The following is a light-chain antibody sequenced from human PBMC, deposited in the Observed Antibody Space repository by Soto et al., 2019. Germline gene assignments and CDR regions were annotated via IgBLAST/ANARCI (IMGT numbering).Light chain of an antibody. J-gene: IGLJ2*01. Sequence: QPVLTQPPSASGTPGQRVTLSCSGSSSNIGNNYVHWYQQLPGTAPKLLIYRNDQRPSGVPDRFSGSKSGTSASLAISGLRSEDETDYYCTTWDDSLSAVVFGGGTQLTVL. CDR1: SSNIGNNY. V-gene: IGLV1-47*01. CDR2: RND. CDR3: TTWDDSLSAVV.